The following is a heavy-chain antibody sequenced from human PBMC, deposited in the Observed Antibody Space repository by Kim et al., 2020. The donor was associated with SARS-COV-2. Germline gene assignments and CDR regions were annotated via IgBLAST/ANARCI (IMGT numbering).Heavy chain of an antibody. CDR3: ARGAIDGYNQETFGLLLDY. CDR2: IYYSGST. Sequence: SETLSLTCTVSGGSISSYYWSWIRQPPGKGLEWIGYIYYSGSTNYNPSLKSRVTISVDTSKNQFSLKLSSVTAADTAVYYCARGAIDGYNQETFGLLLDYWGQGTLVTVSS. J-gene: IGHJ4*02. V-gene: IGHV4-59*01. D-gene: IGHD3-3*01. CDR1: GGSISSYY.